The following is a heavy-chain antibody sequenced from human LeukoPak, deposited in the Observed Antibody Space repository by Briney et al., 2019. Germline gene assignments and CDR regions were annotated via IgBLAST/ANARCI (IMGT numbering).Heavy chain of an antibody. Sequence: GGSLRLSCAASGFTFSTYSMNWVRQAPGKGLEWVSSISGSSSFIYYADSVKGRFTISRDSAKNSLYLQMNSLRAEDTAVYYCARGGSTSSSSHFHHWGQGTLVTVSS. D-gene: IGHD6-6*01. CDR1: GFTFSTYS. CDR2: ISGSSSFI. V-gene: IGHV3-21*01. CDR3: ARGGSTSSSSHFHH. J-gene: IGHJ1*01.